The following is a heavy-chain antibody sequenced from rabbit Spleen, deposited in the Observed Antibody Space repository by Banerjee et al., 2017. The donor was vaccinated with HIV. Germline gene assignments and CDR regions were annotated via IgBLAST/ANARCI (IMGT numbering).Heavy chain of an antibody. Sequence: QEHLEESGGDLVKPGASLTLTCTASGFFFSSGYYMCWVRQAPGKGLEWIGCIAIGSVRTYYASWAKGRFTISKTSSTTVTLQMTSLTAADTATYFCARDRDGDTPYNSYYFDLWGPGTLVTVS. J-gene: IGHJ4*01. CDR3: ARDRDGDTPYNSYYFDL. CDR2: IAIGSVRT. CDR1: GFFFSSGYY. V-gene: IGHV1S45*01. D-gene: IGHD2-1*01.